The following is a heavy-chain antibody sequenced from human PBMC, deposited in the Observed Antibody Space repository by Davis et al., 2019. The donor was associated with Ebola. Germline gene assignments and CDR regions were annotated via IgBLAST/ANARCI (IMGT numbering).Heavy chain of an antibody. CDR2: IYYSGST. CDR1: GGSISSYY. J-gene: IGHJ4*02. CDR3: ASGYDYGDPAPFDY. V-gene: IGHV4-59*08. Sequence: PGGSLRLSCTVSGGSISSYYWSWIRQPPGKGLEWIGYIYYSGSTNYNPSLKSRVTISVDTSKNQFSLKLSSVTAADTAVYYCASGYDYGDPAPFDYWGQGTLVTVSS. D-gene: IGHD4-17*01.